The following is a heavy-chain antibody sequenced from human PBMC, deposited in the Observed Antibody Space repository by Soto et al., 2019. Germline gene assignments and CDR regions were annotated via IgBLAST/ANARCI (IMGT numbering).Heavy chain of an antibody. CDR2: IIPIFGTA. V-gene: IGHV1-69*13. Sequence: SVKVSCKAFGGTFSSYAISWVRQAPGQGLEWMGGIIPIFGTANYAQKFQGRVTITADESTSTAYMELSSLRSEDTAVYYCARERAYDSSGYYYVDFDCWGQGTLVTVSS. CDR1: GGTFSSYA. D-gene: IGHD3-22*01. CDR3: ARERAYDSSGYYYVDFDC. J-gene: IGHJ4*02.